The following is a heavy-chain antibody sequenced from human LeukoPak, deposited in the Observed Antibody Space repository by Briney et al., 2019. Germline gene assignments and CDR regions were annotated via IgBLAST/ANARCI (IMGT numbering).Heavy chain of an antibody. CDR1: GYTLNELS. J-gene: IGHJ3*02. CDR3: AKTFGVVVRVAFDI. D-gene: IGHD3-3*01. CDR2: FDPEDGET. Sequence: ASVQVSCKISGYTLNELSLQWVRPPSAKGIEWMGGFDPEDGETIYAQKFQGRVSMTEDTSTDTAYMDLSSLRSEDTAVYYCAKTFGVVVRVAFDIWGQGTMVTVSS. V-gene: IGHV1-24*01.